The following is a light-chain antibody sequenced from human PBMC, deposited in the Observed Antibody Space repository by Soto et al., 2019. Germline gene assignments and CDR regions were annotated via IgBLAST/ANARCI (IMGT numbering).Light chain of an antibody. CDR1: KLGDKY. CDR3: QAWDSSTVL. V-gene: IGLV3-1*01. J-gene: IGLJ2*01. CDR2: QDT. Sequence: SYELTQPPSVSVSPGQTASITCSGDKLGDKYAFWYQQKPGKSPVLVIYQDTKRPSGIPERFSGSNSGNTATLTISGTQAMDEADYYRQAWDSSTVLFGGGTKLTVL.